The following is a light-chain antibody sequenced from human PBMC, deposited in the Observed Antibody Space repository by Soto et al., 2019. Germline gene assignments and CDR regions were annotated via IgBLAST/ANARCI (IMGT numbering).Light chain of an antibody. CDR1: QSVSSY. CDR3: QQYKSWPYT. CDR2: GAS. Sequence: EIVFTQSPATLSLSPGERATLSCRASQSVSSYLAWYQQKPGQAPRLLMFGASTRATGIPARFSGSGSGTDFTLTITGLQSEDFAVYYCQQYKSWPYTFGQGTRLEIK. V-gene: IGKV3-15*01. J-gene: IGKJ5*01.